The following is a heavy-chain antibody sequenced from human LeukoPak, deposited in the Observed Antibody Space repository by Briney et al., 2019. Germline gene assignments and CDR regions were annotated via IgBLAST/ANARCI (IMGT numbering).Heavy chain of an antibody. CDR3: ARELYSSSWYINAFDI. V-gene: IGHV1-69*13. D-gene: IGHD6-13*01. CDR2: IIPIFGTA. J-gene: IGHJ3*02. CDR1: GGTFSSYA. Sequence: SVKVSCKASGGTFSSYAISWVRQAPGQGLEWVGGIIPIFGTANYAQKFQGRVTITADESTSTAYMELSSLRSEDTAVYYCARELYSSSWYINAFDIWGQGTMVTVSS.